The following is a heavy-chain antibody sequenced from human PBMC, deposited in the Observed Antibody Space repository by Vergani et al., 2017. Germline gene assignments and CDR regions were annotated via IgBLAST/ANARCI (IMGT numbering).Heavy chain of an antibody. J-gene: IGHJ6*02. CDR2: IYYSGST. CDR1: GGSISSGDYY. CDR3: ARVEVVRGVPYYYYYYGMDV. Sequence: QVQLQESGPGLVKPSQTLSLTCTVSGGSISSGDYYWSWIRQPPGKGLEWIGYIYYSGSTYYNPSLKSRVTISVDTSKNQFSLKLSSVTAADTAVYYCARVEVVRGVPYYYYYYGMDVWGQGTTVTVSS. D-gene: IGHD3-10*01. V-gene: IGHV4-30-4*08.